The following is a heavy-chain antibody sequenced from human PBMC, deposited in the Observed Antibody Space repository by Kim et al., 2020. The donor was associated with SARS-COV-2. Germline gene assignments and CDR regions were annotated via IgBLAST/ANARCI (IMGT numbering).Heavy chain of an antibody. D-gene: IGHD3-10*01. CDR3: TSQIRGVIHYYYYYMDV. CDR1: GFTFGDYA. V-gene: IGHV3-49*04. J-gene: IGHJ6*03. CDR2: IRSKAYGGTT. Sequence: GGSLRLSCTASGFTFGDYAMSWVRQAPGKGLEWVGFIRSKAYGGTTEYAASVKGRFTISRDDSKSIAYLQMNSLKTEDTAVYYCTSQIRGVIHYYYYYMDVWGKGTTVTIS.